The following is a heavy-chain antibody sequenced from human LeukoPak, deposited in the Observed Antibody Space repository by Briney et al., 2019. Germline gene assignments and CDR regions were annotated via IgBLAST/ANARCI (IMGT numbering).Heavy chain of an antibody. CDR2: INPNSGGT. Sequence: ASVKVSCKASGYTFTGYYMHWVRQAPGQGLEWMGWINPNSGGTNYAQKFQGRVTMTRDTSISTAYMELSRLRSDDTAVYYCARDLPWTNQLIAVAGKNWSDPWGQGTLVTVSS. D-gene: IGHD6-19*01. V-gene: IGHV1-2*02. J-gene: IGHJ5*02. CDR3: ARDLPWTNQLIAVAGKNWSDP. CDR1: GYTFTGYY.